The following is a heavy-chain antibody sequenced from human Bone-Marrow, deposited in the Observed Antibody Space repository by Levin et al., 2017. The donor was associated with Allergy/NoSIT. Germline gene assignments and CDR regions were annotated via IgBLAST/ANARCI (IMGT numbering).Heavy chain of an antibody. CDR3: AKVFSSTWYEGLDY. CDR2: IIPIFGST. D-gene: IGHD6-13*01. J-gene: IGHJ4*02. V-gene: IGHV1-69*06. Sequence: ASVKVSCKSSGYTFSSHGLSWVRQAPGQGLEWMGVIIPIFGSTNYAPNFQGRVTISADTSTDTAYMDLISLRSADAAVYYYAKVFSSTWYEGLDYWGQGTLVIVSS. CDR1: GYTFSSHG.